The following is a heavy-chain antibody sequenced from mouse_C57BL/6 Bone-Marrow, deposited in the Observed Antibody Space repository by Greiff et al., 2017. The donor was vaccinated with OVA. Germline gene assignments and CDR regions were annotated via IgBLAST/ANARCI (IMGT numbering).Heavy chain of an antibody. CDR3: ARWTKGRFAY. CDR2: IHPNSGST. V-gene: IGHV1-64*01. Sequence: QVQLQQPGAELVKPGASVKLSCKASGYTFTSYWMHWVKQRPGQGLEWIGMIHPNSGSTNYNEKFKSKATLTVVKSSSTAYRQRSSLTSEDSEVYYCARWTKGRFAYWGQGTLVTVSA. J-gene: IGHJ3*01. CDR1: GYTFTSYW.